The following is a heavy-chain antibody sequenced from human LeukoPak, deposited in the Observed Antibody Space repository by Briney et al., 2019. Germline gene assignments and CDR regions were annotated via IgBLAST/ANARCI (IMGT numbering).Heavy chain of an antibody. D-gene: IGHD6-19*01. V-gene: IGHV3-23*01. CDR1: GLTFSSYA. CDR3: AKDRGSSSPMRYYFDY. Sequence: GGSLRLSCAASGLTFSSYAMTWVRQAPGKGLEWVSSISSSGASTYHADSVKGRFTISRDNSKNTLYLQMNSLTAEDTATYYCAKDRGSSSPMRYYFDYWGQGTLVTVSS. CDR2: ISSSGAST. J-gene: IGHJ4*02.